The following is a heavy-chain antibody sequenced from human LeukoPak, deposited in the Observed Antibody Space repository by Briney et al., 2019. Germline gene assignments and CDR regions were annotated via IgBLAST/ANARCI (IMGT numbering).Heavy chain of an antibody. CDR1: GGSISSSMYC. D-gene: IGHD3-3*01. Sequence: SETLSLTCTVSGGSISSSMYCWGWVRHPPGRGLGWIGSVDYSGSTNSNPYLKSRVPISVDTSKKQFSMKLSPVTAADTAVYYCARVGVAMKIWGQGTLVTVSS. CDR3: ARVGVAMKI. J-gene: IGHJ4*02. CDR2: VDYSGST. V-gene: IGHV4-39*07.